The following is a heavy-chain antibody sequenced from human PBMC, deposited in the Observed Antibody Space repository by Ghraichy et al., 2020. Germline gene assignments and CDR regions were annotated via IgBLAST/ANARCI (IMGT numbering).Heavy chain of an antibody. V-gene: IGHV3-73*01. Sequence: LTCAASGFTFSDSAMHWVRQPSGQGLGWVGRSRSKANSYAPAYASSVRGRFTISRDASRNTSLLQMNSLNTEATAVYYGTNCYGVHPRGSSGQGTPGTVSS. D-gene: IGHD4-17*01. J-gene: IGHJ5*02. CDR3: TNCYGVHPRGS. CDR2: SRSKANSYAP. CDR1: GFTFSDSA.